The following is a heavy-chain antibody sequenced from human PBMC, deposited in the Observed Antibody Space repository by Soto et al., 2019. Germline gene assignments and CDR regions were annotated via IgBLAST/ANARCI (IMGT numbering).Heavy chain of an antibody. CDR3: ATRLIFYSSGYPFDY. CDR1: GYTLTELS. CDR2: FDPEDGET. J-gene: IGHJ4*02. Sequence: ASVKVSCKVSGYTLTELSMHLVRQAPGKGLEWMGGFDPEDGETIYAQKFQGRVTMTEDTSTDTAYMELSSLRSEDTAVYYCATRLIFYSSGYPFDYWGQGTLVTAPQ. D-gene: IGHD3-22*01. V-gene: IGHV1-24*01.